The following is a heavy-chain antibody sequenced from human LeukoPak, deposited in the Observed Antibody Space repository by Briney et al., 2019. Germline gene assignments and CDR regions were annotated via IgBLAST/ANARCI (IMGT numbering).Heavy chain of an antibody. J-gene: IGHJ1*01. V-gene: IGHV1-8*01. D-gene: IGHD3-3*01. CDR2: MNPNSGDT. CDR1: GYTFTSYY. CDR3: ARDRRLRFLEWSSIGYFHH. Sequence: ASVKVSCKASGYTFTSYYMHWVRQAPGQGLEWMGWMNPNSGDTGFAQRFQGRVTMTRNTSISTAFMELSSLRSEDTAVYFCARDRRLRFLEWSSIGYFHHWGQGTLIIVSS.